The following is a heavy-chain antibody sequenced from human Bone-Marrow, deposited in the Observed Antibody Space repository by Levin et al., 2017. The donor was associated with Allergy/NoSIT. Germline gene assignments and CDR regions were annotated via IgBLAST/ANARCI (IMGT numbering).Heavy chain of an antibody. J-gene: IGHJ4*02. V-gene: IGHV4-39*01. CDR1: GGSISSSNYF. CDR3: ARHGWDGYNLVEFDF. Sequence: SQTLSLPCTVSGGSISSSNYFWGWIRQPPGKGLEWIGSIYYSGSTYDNPSLKSRVTISVDMSKNQFSLNLTSVTAADTAVYYCARHGWDGYNLVEFDFWGQGTLVTVSS. D-gene: IGHD5-24*01. CDR2: IYYSGST.